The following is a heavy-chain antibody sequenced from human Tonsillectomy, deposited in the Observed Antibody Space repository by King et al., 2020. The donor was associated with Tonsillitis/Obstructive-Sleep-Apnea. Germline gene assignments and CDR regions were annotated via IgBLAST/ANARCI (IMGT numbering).Heavy chain of an antibody. CDR3: ASDGSYCSGITCHPGGFDP. Sequence: VQLVESGGGVVQPGRSLRLSCAASGFTFSSYAMHWVRQAPGKGLEWVAVLSYDGNNKYYAESVKGRFSISRDNSKNTLYLQMNSLRADDPAVYYCASDGSYCSGITCHPGGFDPWGQGTLVTVSS. CDR2: LSYDGNNK. V-gene: IGHV3-30*04. J-gene: IGHJ5*02. D-gene: IGHD2-15*01. CDR1: GFTFSSYA.